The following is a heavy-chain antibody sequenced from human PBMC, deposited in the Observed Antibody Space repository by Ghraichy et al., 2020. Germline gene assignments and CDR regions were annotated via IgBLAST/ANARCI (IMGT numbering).Heavy chain of an antibody. CDR2: INAGNGNT. D-gene: IGHD3-22*01. J-gene: IGHJ4*02. V-gene: IGHV1-3*01. CDR3: AGERYYDSSPNYYEFGY. Sequence: ASVKVSCKASGYTFTTYALHWVRQAPGQGLEWLGWINAGNGNTKYSQKFQGRVTITRDTSATTTYMDLSSLRSEDTAVYYCAGERYYDSSPNYYEFGYWGQGTLVTGSS. CDR1: GYTFTTYA.